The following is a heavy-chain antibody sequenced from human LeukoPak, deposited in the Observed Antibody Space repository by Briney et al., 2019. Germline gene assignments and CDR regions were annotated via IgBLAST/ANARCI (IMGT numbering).Heavy chain of an antibody. Sequence: PGGSLRLSCTTSGFTFSNYAMSWVRQAPGKGLEWVSYISSSGSTIYYADSVKGRFTISRDNAKNSLYLQMNSLRAEDTAVYYCAREHSLHYGSGSYYNDFDYWGQGTLVTVSS. CDR1: GFTFSNYA. CDR3: AREHSLHYGSGSYYNDFDY. CDR2: ISSSGSTI. J-gene: IGHJ4*02. V-gene: IGHV3-11*01. D-gene: IGHD3-10*01.